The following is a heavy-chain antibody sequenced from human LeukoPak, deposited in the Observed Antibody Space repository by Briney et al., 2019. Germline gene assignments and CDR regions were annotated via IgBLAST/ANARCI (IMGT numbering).Heavy chain of an antibody. CDR1: GFSVSSNY. Sequence: GGSLRLSCAASGFSVSSNYINWVRQAPGKGLEWVSAIYTGGTTYYGDSVKGRFTISRDNSKNTLCLQMTSLRAEDTAVYYCARDKLGSRYSRGFYYWGQGTLVTVSS. CDR2: IYTGGTT. V-gene: IGHV3-66*02. CDR3: ARDKLGSRYSRGFYY. J-gene: IGHJ4*02. D-gene: IGHD6-13*01.